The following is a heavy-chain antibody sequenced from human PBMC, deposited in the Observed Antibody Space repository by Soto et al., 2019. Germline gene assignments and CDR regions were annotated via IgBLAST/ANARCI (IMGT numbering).Heavy chain of an antibody. V-gene: IGHV1-2*02. CDR1: GYTFTGYF. Sequence: GASVKVSCQASGYTFTGYFMHGVRQAPGQGREWMGWINPNSGGTNYAQKFQGSVTMPRDTSISTGYMELSRLRSDDTAVYYCARGRSSSEAGFAPWGKGPLVTVSS. D-gene: IGHD6-19*01. CDR3: ARGRSSSEAGFAP. J-gene: IGHJ5*02. CDR2: INPNSGGT.